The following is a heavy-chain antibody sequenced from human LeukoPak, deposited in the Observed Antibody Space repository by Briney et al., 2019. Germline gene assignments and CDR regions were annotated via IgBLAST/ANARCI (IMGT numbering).Heavy chain of an antibody. J-gene: IGHJ4*02. V-gene: IGHV3-23*01. Sequence: HTGGSLRLSCAASGFTFSSYAMSWVRQAPGKGLEWVSAISGSGGSTYYADSVKGRFTISRDNPKNTLYLQMNSLRAEDTAVYYCARALTSLGIAVAGTEFGIDYWGQGTLVTVSS. D-gene: IGHD6-19*01. CDR3: ARALTSLGIAVAGTEFGIDY. CDR1: GFTFSSYA. CDR2: ISGSGGST.